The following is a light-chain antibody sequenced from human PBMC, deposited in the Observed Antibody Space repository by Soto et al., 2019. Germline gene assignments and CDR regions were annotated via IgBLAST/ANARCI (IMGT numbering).Light chain of an antibody. Sequence: QSALTQPASVSGSPGQSITISCTGTSSDVGGYNYVSWYQQHPGKAPKLMIYDVSNRPSGVSNRFSGSKSGNTASLTISGLQAEDEADYYCSSYTSSSVVXGGGTKVTVL. CDR3: SSYTSSSVV. J-gene: IGLJ2*01. CDR2: DVS. V-gene: IGLV2-14*01. CDR1: SSDVGGYNY.